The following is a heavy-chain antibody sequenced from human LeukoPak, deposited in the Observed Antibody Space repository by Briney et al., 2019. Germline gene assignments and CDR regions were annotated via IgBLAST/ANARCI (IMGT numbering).Heavy chain of an antibody. Sequence: SETLSLTCTVSGGSISSTSYHWASIRQPPGKGLEWIATVYYTGSAYYNPSLKSRVTISVDTSKSQLSLKLTSVTTADTALYYCARYASGSYYWFDPWGQGTLVTVSS. D-gene: IGHD3-10*01. V-gene: IGHV4-39*01. CDR2: VYYTGSA. J-gene: IGHJ5*02. CDR1: GGSISSTSYH. CDR3: ARYASGSYYWFDP.